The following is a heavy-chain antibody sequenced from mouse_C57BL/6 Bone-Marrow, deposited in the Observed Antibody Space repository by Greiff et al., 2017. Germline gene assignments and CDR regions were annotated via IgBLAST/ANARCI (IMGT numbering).Heavy chain of an antibody. CDR1: GYTFTDYY. D-gene: IGHD1-1*01. V-gene: IGHV1-26*01. Sequence: EVQLQQSGPELVKPGASVKISCKASGYTFTDYYMNWVKQSHGKSLEWIGDINPNNGGTSYNQKFKGKATLTVDKSSSTAYMELRSLTSEDSAVYYCARKYYGRFDYWGQGTTLTVSS. CDR2: INPNNGGT. CDR3: ARKYYGRFDY. J-gene: IGHJ2*01.